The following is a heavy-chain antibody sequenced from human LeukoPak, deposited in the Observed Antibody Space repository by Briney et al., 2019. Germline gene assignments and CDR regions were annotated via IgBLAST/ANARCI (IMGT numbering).Heavy chain of an antibody. V-gene: IGHV3-9*01. D-gene: IGHD2-15*01. CDR3: VRGGESTWS. Sequence: MIRNSGSIGYGDSVKGRFTVSRDNAKKSLHLQMNSLRAEDTAVYYCVRGGESTWSWGQGTLVTVSS. J-gene: IGHJ5*02. CDR2: MIRNSGSI.